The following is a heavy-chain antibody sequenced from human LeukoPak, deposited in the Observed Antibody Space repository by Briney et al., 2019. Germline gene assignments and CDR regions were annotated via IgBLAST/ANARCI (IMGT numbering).Heavy chain of an antibody. CDR1: GLTPSSCA. CDR3: AARPTTTVVALSDF. Sequence: GGSLRLSCAASGLTPSSCAMTWVRQAPGKGLEWVAGISGSGDITNYADSVKGRFTISRDNSKSTLYLQMTSVRVDDTATYYCAARPTTTVVALSDFWGQGVLVTVSS. D-gene: IGHD4-11*01. V-gene: IGHV3-23*01. CDR2: ISGSGDIT. J-gene: IGHJ4*02.